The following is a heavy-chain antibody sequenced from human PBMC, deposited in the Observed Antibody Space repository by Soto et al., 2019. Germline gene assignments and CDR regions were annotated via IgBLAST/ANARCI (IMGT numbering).Heavy chain of an antibody. CDR2: ISESGDNT. V-gene: IGHV3-23*01. D-gene: IGHD1-26*01. Sequence: EVQLLESGGGLVQPGGSLRLSCAASGFIFSDYAISWVRLAPGRGLEWVSAISESGDNTYYTDSVKGRFTISRDNSKNTVDLQMNSRRAEDTAVYYCARGVGIDVRTCFDPWGQGTQVTVSS. J-gene: IGHJ5*02. CDR1: GFIFSDYA. CDR3: ARGVGIDVRTCFDP.